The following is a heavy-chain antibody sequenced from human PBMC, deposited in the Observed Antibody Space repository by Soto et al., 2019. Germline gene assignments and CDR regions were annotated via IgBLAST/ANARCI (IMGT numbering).Heavy chain of an antibody. CDR3: ARAHGTNAFDI. V-gene: IGHV1-2*04. Sequence: ASVKVSCKASGYTFTGYYMHWVRQAPGQGLEWMGWINPNSGGTNYAQKFQGWVTMTRDTSISTAYMELGRLRSDDTAVYYCARAHGTNAFDIWGQGTMVTVSS. D-gene: IGHD4-17*01. J-gene: IGHJ3*02. CDR1: GYTFTGYY. CDR2: INPNSGGT.